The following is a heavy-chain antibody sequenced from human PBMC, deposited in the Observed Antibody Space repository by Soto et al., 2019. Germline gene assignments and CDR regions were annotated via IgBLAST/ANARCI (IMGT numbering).Heavy chain of an antibody. CDR3: ARATTMIVVSRVFDY. J-gene: IGHJ4*02. V-gene: IGHV4-34*01. Sequence: QVQLQQWGAGLLKPSETLSLTCAVYGGSFSGYYWSWIRQPPGKGLEWIGEINHSGSTNYNPSLKSRVTISVDTSKNQFSLKLSSVTAADTAVYYCARATTMIVVSRVFDYWGQGTLVTVSS. CDR2: INHSGST. CDR1: GGSFSGYY. D-gene: IGHD3-22*01.